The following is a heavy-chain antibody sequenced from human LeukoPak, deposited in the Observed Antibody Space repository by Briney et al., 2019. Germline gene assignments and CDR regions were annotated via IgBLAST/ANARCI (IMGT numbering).Heavy chain of an antibody. J-gene: IGHJ5*02. CDR1: GFTFTNSA. V-gene: IGHV1-58*02. CDR2: IVVGSGNT. Sequence: SVKVSCKASGFTFTNSAMRWVRQARGQRLEWIGWIVVGSGNTNYAQKFQERVTITRDMSTSTAYMELSSLRSEDTAVYYCAAAGESGSYSAWFDPWGQGTLVTVSS. CDR3: AAAGESGSYSAWFDP. D-gene: IGHD1-26*01.